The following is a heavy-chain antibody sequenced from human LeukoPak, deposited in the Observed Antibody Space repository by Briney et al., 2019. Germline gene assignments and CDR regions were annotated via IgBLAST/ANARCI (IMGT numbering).Heavy chain of an antibody. Sequence: ASVKVSCKASGYTFTSYDINWVRQATGQGLEWMGWMNPNSGNTGYAQKFQGRVTMTRDMSTSTVYMELSSLRSEDTAVYYCARRYSSGCFDYWGQGTLVTVSS. CDR1: GYTFTSYD. D-gene: IGHD6-19*01. J-gene: IGHJ4*02. CDR2: MNPNSGNT. V-gene: IGHV1-8*02. CDR3: ARRYSSGCFDY.